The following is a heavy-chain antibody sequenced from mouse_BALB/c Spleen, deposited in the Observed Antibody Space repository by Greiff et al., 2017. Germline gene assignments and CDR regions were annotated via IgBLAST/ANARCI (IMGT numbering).Heavy chain of an antibody. Sequence: QVTLKESGAELVRPGVSVKISCKGSGYTFTDYAMHWVKQSHAKSLEWIGVISTYYGDASYNQKFKGKATMTVDKSSSTAYMELARLTSEDSAIYYCARQGPGNYFDYWGQGTTLTVSS. CDR2: ISTYYGDA. V-gene: IGHV1S137*01. J-gene: IGHJ2*01. D-gene: IGHD4-1*01. CDR3: ARQGPGNYFDY. CDR1: GYTFTDYA.